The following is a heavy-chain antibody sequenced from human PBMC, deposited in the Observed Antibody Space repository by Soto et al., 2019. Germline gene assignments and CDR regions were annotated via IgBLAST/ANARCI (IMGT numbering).Heavy chain of an antibody. J-gene: IGHJ6*02. CDR3: ARVVTMVRGVIIRGGMDV. CDR1: GGSISSGGYY. CDR2: IYYSGST. D-gene: IGHD3-10*01. Sequence: SETLSLTCTVSGGSISSGGYYWSWIRQHPGKGLEWIGYIYYSGSTYYNPSLKSRVTISVDTSKNQFSLKLSSVTAADTAVYYCARVVTMVRGVIIRGGMDVWGQGTTVTVSS. V-gene: IGHV4-31*03.